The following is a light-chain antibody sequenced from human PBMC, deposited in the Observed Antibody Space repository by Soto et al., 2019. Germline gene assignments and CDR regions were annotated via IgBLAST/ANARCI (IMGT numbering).Light chain of an antibody. CDR1: SSNIGSNY. CDR3: AVWDNSLSGRV. J-gene: IGLJ3*02. CDR2: DDN. Sequence: QSVLTQPPSASGTPGQRVTISCSGSSSNIGSNYVYWYQQLPGTAPKLLVFDDNQRPSGVPDRFSDSKSGTSASLAISGLRSEDEADYSCAVWDNSLSGRVFGGGTQLTVL. V-gene: IGLV1-47*02.